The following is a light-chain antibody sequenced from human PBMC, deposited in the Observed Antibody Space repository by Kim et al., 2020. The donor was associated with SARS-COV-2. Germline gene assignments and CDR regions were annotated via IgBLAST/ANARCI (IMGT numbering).Light chain of an antibody. J-gene: IGKJ1*01. Sequence: DIVMTQSPLSLSVTPGESASISCRSTQSLLHRSGYDNLDWYLQKPGQPPQLLIYWGSFRASGVPDRFSGSGSGRDFTLKISRVEPEDVGTYYCMQAPQPHPWMYGPGTKVEIK. V-gene: IGKV2-28*01. CDR2: WGS. CDR3: MQAPQPHPWM. CDR1: QSLLHRSGYDN.